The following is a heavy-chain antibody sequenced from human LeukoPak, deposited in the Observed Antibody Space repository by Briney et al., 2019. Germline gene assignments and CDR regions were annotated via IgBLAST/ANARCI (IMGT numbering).Heavy chain of an antibody. Sequence: ASVKVSCRASGYTFTGYYMHWVRQAPGQGLEWMGWINPNSGGTNYAQKFQGRVTMTRDTSISTAYMELSRLRSDDTAVYYCARVGGIAAREDAEARGMDVWGQGTTVTVSS. D-gene: IGHD6-6*01. J-gene: IGHJ6*02. CDR2: INPNSGGT. V-gene: IGHV1-2*02. CDR3: ARVGGIAAREDAEARGMDV. CDR1: GYTFTGYY.